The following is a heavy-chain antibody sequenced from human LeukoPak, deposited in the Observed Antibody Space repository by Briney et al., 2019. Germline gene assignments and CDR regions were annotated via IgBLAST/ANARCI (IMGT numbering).Heavy chain of an antibody. D-gene: IGHD6-19*01. V-gene: IGHV1-18*01. Sequence: EASVKVSCKASGYTFTSYDINWVRQATGQGLEWMGWISAYNGNTNYAQKLQGRVTMTTDTSTSTAYMELRSLRSDDTAVYYCARDLFVGPVAGPTTFDYWGQGTLVTVSS. J-gene: IGHJ4*02. CDR2: ISAYNGNT. CDR3: ARDLFVGPVAGPTTFDY. CDR1: GYTFTSYD.